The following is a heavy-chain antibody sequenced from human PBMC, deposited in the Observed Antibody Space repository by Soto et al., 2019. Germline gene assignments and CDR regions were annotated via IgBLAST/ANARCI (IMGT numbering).Heavy chain of an antibody. J-gene: IGHJ2*01. CDR3: ARVKQLVPWYFDL. D-gene: IGHD6-6*01. V-gene: IGHV4-30-2*01. CDR2: IYHGETT. Sequence: QLQLQESGSGLVKPSQTLSLTCAVSGVSVSSGGFPWSWIRQPPGKGLEWIGYIYHGETTYYNPSLKSRVTMSIDKSKNQFSLRLTSVTAADTAVYYCARVKQLVPWYFDLWGRGTVVSVS. CDR1: GVSVSSGGFP.